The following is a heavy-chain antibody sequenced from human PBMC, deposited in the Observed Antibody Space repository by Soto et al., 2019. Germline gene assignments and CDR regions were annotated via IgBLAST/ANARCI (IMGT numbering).Heavy chain of an antibody. Sequence: QITLKESGPTLVKPTQTLTLTCTFSGFSLSSNGVGVGWIRQPPGKALEWLALIYWDDDKRYSPSLKSRLTSTKDTSKNQVVLTLTKLDTVDTATYYCARGGWTTYYSPFFDYWGQGTLVTVSS. D-gene: IGHD3-10*01. CDR1: GFSLSSNGVG. J-gene: IGHJ4*02. CDR3: ARGGWTTYYSPFFDY. CDR2: IYWDDDK. V-gene: IGHV2-5*02.